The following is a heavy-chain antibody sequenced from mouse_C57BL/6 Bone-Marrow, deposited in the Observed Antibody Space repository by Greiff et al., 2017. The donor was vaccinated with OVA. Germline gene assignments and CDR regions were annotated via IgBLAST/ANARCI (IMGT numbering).Heavy chain of an antibody. V-gene: IGHV1-61*01. CDR2: IYPSDSET. Sequence: QVKLLQSGAELVRPGSSVKLSCKASGYTFNSYWMALVNQSPGQGLEWIGNIYPSDSETHYNQKFKDKATLTVDKSYITAYMQLSSQTAEDSEVYDCDKEDNSGYNAYGGQGTLVTVSA. D-gene: IGHD3-2*02. J-gene: IGHJ3*01. CDR1: GYTFNSYW. CDR3: DKEDNSGYNAY.